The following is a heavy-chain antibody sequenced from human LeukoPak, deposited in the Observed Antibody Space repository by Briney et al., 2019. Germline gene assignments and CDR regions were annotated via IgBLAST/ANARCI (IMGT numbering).Heavy chain of an antibody. V-gene: IGHV3-74*01. CDR2: INSDGSST. CDR1: GFTFSSYW. CDR3: ARGAYCGGDCPRDY. Sequence: GGSLRLSCAASGFTFSSYWMHWVRQAPGKGLVWLSRINSDGSSTSYADSVKGRFTISRDNAKNTLYLQMNSLRAEDTAVYYCARGAYCGGDCPRDYWGQGTLVTVSS. J-gene: IGHJ4*02. D-gene: IGHD2-21*02.